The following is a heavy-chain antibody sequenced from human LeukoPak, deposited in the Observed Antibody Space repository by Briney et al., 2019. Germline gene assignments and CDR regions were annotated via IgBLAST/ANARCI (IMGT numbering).Heavy chain of an antibody. CDR2: IYYSGST. D-gene: IGHD4-17*01. CDR3: ARLPATVTTMVDY. CDR1: GGSISSSSYY. Sequence: PSETLSLTCTVSGGSISSSSYYWGWIRQPPGKGLEWIGSIYYSGSTYYNPSLKSRVTISVDTSKNQFSLKLSSVTAADTAVYYCARLPATVTTMVDYWGQGTLVTVSS. V-gene: IGHV4-39*01. J-gene: IGHJ4*02.